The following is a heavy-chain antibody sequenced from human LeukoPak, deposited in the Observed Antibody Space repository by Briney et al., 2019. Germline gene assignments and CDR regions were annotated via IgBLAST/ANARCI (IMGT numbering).Heavy chain of an antibody. CDR1: GFTFSSYG. Sequence: PGGSLRLSCAASGFTFSSYGMHWVRQAPGKGLEWVALIWFDGSNKYYADSVKGRFTISRDNSKNTLYLQMNSLRAEDTAVYYCARVPPTIVVVVASYYGMDVWGQGTTVTVSS. J-gene: IGHJ6*02. CDR2: IWFDGSNK. D-gene: IGHD2-15*01. V-gene: IGHV3-33*01. CDR3: ARVPPTIVVVVASYYGMDV.